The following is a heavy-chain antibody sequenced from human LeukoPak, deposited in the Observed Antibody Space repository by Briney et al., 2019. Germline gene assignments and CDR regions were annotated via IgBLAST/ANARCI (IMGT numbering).Heavy chain of an antibody. J-gene: IGHJ4*02. D-gene: IGHD4-23*01. CDR1: GFTFTDYF. V-gene: IGHV3-11*04. Sequence: GGSLRLSCAASGFTFTDYFMSWIRQAPGKGLEWISYISSSGSIIYYADSVKGRFTISRDNSKNTLYLQMNSLRAEDTAVYYCARAPFGNPVEYWGQGTLVTVSS. CDR3: ARAPFGNPVEY. CDR2: ISSSGSII.